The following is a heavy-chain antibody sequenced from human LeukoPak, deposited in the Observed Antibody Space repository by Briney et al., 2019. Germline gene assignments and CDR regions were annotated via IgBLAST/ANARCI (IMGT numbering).Heavy chain of an antibody. D-gene: IGHD1-26*01. Sequence: SGTLSLTCSVSGGSITYSHYYWGWVRQPPGKGLEWIGGIYYSGSTYYNPSLKSRVTISVDTSRNEFSLRLSSVTAADTALYFCARQSGSYGGILDNWGQGILGTVSS. CDR2: IYYSGST. CDR1: GGSITYSHYY. V-gene: IGHV4-39*01. J-gene: IGHJ4*02. CDR3: ARQSGSYGGILDN.